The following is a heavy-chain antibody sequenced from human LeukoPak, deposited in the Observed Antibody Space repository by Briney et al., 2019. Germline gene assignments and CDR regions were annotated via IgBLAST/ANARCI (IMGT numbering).Heavy chain of an antibody. J-gene: IGHJ4*02. V-gene: IGHV3-64*01. CDR1: GFTFSSYA. CDR3: AKRSSESYYYDY. CDR2: ITSNGGST. Sequence: GGSLRLSCAASGFTFSSYAFHWVRQAPGKGLEYVSSITSNGGSTYYANSVKGRFTISRDNAKNTLYLQMDNLRAEDMAVYYCAKRSSESYYYDYWGQGTLVTVSS. D-gene: IGHD3-10*01.